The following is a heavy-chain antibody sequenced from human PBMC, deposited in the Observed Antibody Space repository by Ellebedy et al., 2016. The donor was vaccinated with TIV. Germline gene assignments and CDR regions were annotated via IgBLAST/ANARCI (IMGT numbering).Heavy chain of an antibody. V-gene: IGHV3-9*01. CDR3: AKDSNPYYYYYYMDV. D-gene: IGHD2-8*01. Sequence: GGSLRLSXAASGFTFDDYAMHWVRQAQGKGLEWVSGISWNSGSIGYADSVKGRFTISRDNAKNSLYLQMNSLRAEDTALYYCAKDSNPYYYYYYMDVWGKGTTVTVSS. CDR1: GFTFDDYA. CDR2: ISWNSGSI. J-gene: IGHJ6*03.